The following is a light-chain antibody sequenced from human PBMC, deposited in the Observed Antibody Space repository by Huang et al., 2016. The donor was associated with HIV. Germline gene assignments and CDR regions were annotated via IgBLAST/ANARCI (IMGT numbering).Light chain of an antibody. CDR1: QSVSSY. Sequence: EIVLTQSPATLSLSPGERATLSCRASQSVSSYLAWYQHKPGQAPRLLIYGASNRATGIPARFSGSGSGTDFTLTINSLEPEDFAIYYCQQRSNWPALTFGGGTKVEIK. CDR3: QQRSNWPALT. V-gene: IGKV3-11*01. CDR2: GAS. J-gene: IGKJ4*01.